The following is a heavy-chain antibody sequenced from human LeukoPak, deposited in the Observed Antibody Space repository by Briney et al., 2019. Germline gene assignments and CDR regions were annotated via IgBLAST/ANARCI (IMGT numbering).Heavy chain of an antibody. J-gene: IGHJ6*04. D-gene: IGHD2-2*01. CDR3: ARERGIVVVPAAISDV. CDR1: GFTFSSYS. CDR2: ISSSSSYI. Sequence: GGSLRLSCAASGFTFSSYSMNWVRQAPGKGLEWVSSISSSSSYIYYADSVKGRFTISRDNAKNSLYLQMNSLRAEDTAVYYCARERGIVVVPAAISDVWGKGTTVTVSS. V-gene: IGHV3-21*01.